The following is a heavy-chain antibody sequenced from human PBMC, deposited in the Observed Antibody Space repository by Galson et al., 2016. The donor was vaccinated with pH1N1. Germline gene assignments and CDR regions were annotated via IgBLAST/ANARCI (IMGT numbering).Heavy chain of an antibody. J-gene: IGHJ4*02. D-gene: IGHD2-15*01. V-gene: IGHV3-15*01. CDR3: ARDELRVALHTPFEY. Sequence: SLRLSCAASGFTFSNAWMSWVRQAPGKGLEWVGRIKSKTDGGTTDYAAPVKGRFTISRDNSKSTLYLQINSLRAEDTAVYHCARDELRVALHTPFEYWGPGTLVSVSS. CDR2: IKSKTDGGTT. CDR1: GFTFSNAW.